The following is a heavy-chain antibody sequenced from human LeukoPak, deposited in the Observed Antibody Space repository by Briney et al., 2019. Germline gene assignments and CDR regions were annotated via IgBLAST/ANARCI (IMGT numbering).Heavy chain of an antibody. CDR3: ARDWGRYGDYRIAAFDI. J-gene: IGHJ3*02. CDR1: GGSISSSSYY. CDR2: IYYSGST. D-gene: IGHD4-17*01. Sequence: PSETLSLTCTVSGGSISSSSYYWGWIRQPPGKGLEWIGSIYYSGSTYYNPSLKSRVTISVDTSKNQFSLKLSSVTAADTAVYYCARDWGRYGDYRIAAFDIWGQGTMVTVSS. V-gene: IGHV4-39*07.